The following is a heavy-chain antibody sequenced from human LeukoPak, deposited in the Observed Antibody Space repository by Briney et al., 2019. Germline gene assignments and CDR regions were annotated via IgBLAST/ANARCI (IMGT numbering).Heavy chain of an antibody. D-gene: IGHD3-16*01. Sequence: SETLSLTCTVSGGSISSYYWSWIRQPPGKGLEWIGYIYTSGSTNYNPSLKSRVTISVDTSKNQFSLKVSSVTAADTAVYYCASHGGLTDHFDYWGQGTLVTVSS. J-gene: IGHJ4*02. CDR2: IYTSGST. CDR1: GGSISSYY. CDR3: ASHGGLTDHFDY. V-gene: IGHV4-4*09.